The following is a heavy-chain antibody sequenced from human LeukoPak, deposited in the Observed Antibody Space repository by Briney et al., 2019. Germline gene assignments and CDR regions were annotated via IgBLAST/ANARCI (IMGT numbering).Heavy chain of an antibody. Sequence: ASVKVSCKASGYTFTSYGISWVRQAPGQGLEWMGWISAYNGNTNYAQKLQGRVTMTTDTSTSTAYMELRSLRSDDTAVYYCARDSWLLASDAFDIWGQGTMVTVSS. CDR2: ISAYNGNT. J-gene: IGHJ3*02. V-gene: IGHV1-18*01. CDR1: GYTFTSYG. CDR3: ARDSWLLASDAFDI. D-gene: IGHD3-22*01.